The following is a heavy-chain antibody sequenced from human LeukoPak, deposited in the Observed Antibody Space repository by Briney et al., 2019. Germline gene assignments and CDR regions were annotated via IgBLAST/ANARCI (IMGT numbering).Heavy chain of an antibody. CDR3: ARGGSGWYRGYYFDY. CDR2: IYYSGST. Sequence: SETLSLTCTVSGGSISSSSYYWGWIRQRPGKGLEWIGSIYYSGSTYYNPSLKSRVTISVDTSKNQFSLKLSSVTAADTAVYYCARGGSGWYRGYYFDYWGQGTLVTVSS. J-gene: IGHJ4*02. V-gene: IGHV4-39*01. CDR1: GGSISSSSYY. D-gene: IGHD6-19*01.